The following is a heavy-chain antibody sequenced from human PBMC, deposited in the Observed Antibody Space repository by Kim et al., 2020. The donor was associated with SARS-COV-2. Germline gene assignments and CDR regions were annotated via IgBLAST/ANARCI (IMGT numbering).Heavy chain of an antibody. CDR1: GFTFSSYG. CDR2: IWYDGSNK. Sequence: GGSLRLSCAASGFTFSSYGMHWVRQAPGKGLEWVAVIWYDGSNKYYAGSVKGRFTISRDNSKNTLYLQMNSLRAEDTAVYYCARETSTWYYYYYGMDVWGQGTTVTVSS. V-gene: IGHV3-33*01. CDR3: ARETSTWYYYYYGMDV. J-gene: IGHJ6*02.